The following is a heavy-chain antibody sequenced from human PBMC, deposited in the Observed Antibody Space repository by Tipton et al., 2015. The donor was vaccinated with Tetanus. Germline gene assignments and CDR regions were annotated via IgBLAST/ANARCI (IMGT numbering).Heavy chain of an antibody. J-gene: IGHJ4*02. CDR1: GFIFSSYT. CDR2: ISSTSSYI. CDR3: ASGSALDY. D-gene: IGHD6-25*01. V-gene: IGHV3-21*01. Sequence: SLRLSCEVSGFIFSSYTMNWVRQAPGKGLEWVPSISSTSSYIYYADSLKGRFTISRDNAKSSLYLQMNSLRAEDTAVYFCASGSALDYWGPGTLVTVSS.